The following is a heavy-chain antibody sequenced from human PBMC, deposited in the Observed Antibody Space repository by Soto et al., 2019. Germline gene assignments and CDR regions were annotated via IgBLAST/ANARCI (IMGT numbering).Heavy chain of an antibody. CDR1: GYTFTSYG. Sequence: GASVKVSCKASGYTFTSYGFSCVRQAPGQGLEWLGWISTYNVDTKYAQKVQGRVTMTTDTSTNTAYMELRSLRSDDTAVYYCARTRKTPMVNFGPYYFDYWGQGTLVTVSS. CDR2: ISTYNVDT. CDR3: ARTRKTPMVNFGPYYFDY. D-gene: IGHD5-18*01. J-gene: IGHJ4*02. V-gene: IGHV1-18*01.